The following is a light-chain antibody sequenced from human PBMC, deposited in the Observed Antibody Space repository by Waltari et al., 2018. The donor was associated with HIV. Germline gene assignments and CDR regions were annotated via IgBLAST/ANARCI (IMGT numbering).Light chain of an antibody. CDR1: QSVSSN. J-gene: IGKJ1*01. CDR3: QQYNNLWT. V-gene: IGKV3-15*01. CDR2: GAS. Sequence: EIVMTQSPATLSVSPGGRATLSCRASQSVSSNLAWYQQKPDHSPRLLIYGASTRATGIPARFSGSGSGTEFTLTISSLQSEDFAVYYCQQYNNLWTFGQGTKVEIK.